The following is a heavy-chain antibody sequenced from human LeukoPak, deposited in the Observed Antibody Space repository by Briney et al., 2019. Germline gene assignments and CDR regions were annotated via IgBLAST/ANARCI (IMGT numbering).Heavy chain of an antibody. V-gene: IGHV1-18*01. CDR1: GYTFSTDG. D-gene: IGHD3-16*01. Sequence: AAVTLSCPASGYTFSTDGICWVGLAPREAIEWMGWVSGYNGNRNYAQKSQGRVTMTTDTSTITAYMELRSLRSDDTAVYDCARTSHESVLYWSDPWGQGTLVNVSS. CDR2: VSGYNGNR. J-gene: IGHJ5*02. CDR3: ARTSHESVLYWSDP.